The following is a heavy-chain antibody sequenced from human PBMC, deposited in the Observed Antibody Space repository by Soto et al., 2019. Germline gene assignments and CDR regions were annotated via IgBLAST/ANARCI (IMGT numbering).Heavy chain of an antibody. Sequence: EVQLVESGGGLVKPGGSLRLSCAASGFTFSNAWMSWVRQAPGKGLEWVGRIKSKTDGGTTDYAAPVKGRFTISRDDSKNTLYLQMNSLKTEDTAVYYCTTVPPYYYDSSGYYKRAPDYWGQGTLVTVSS. J-gene: IGHJ4*02. V-gene: IGHV3-15*01. CDR3: TTVPPYYYDSSGYYKRAPDY. CDR1: GFTFSNAW. CDR2: IKSKTDGGTT. D-gene: IGHD3-22*01.